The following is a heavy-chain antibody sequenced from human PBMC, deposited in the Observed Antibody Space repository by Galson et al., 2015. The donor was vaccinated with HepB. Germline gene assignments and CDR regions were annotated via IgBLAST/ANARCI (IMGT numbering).Heavy chain of an antibody. CDR1: GFTFSSYA. CDR2: ISYDGSNK. V-gene: IGHV3-30-3*01. J-gene: IGHJ4*02. D-gene: IGHD3-22*01. Sequence: SLRLSCAASGFTFSSYAMHWVRQAPGKGLEWVAVISYDGSNKYYADPVKGRFTISRDNSKNTLYLQMNSLRAEDTAVYYCASIPSHITMIADWGRGTLVTVSS. CDR3: ASIPSHITMIAD.